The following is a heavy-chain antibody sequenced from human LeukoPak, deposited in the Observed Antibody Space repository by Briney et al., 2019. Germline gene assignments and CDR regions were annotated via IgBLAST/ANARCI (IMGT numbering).Heavy chain of an antibody. J-gene: IGHJ5*02. Sequence: GASVRVSCKASGYTFTGHYIHWVRQAPGQGLEWMGWLDPYSGGTFSTQKFKGRVTLTRDTSLSTAYMELNRLGSDDTAVYYCATSLHLAHSGTYYPSDLWGQGTLVTVSS. CDR1: GYTFTGHY. D-gene: IGHD1-26*01. CDR2: LDPYSGGT. V-gene: IGHV1-2*02. CDR3: ATSLHLAHSGTYYPSDL.